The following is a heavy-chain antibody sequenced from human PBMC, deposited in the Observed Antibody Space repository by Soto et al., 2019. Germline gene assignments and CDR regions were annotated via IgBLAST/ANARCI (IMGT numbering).Heavy chain of an antibody. J-gene: IGHJ3*02. CDR2: ISGSGGST. CDR3: AKDLPYGDYGTAAFDI. D-gene: IGHD4-17*01. Sequence: PGGSLRLSCAASGLTFSSYAMSWVRQAPGKGLEWVSAISGSGGSTYYADSVKGRFTISRDNSKNTLYLQMNSLRAEDTAVYYCAKDLPYGDYGTAAFDIWGQGTMVTVSS. CDR1: GLTFSSYA. V-gene: IGHV3-23*01.